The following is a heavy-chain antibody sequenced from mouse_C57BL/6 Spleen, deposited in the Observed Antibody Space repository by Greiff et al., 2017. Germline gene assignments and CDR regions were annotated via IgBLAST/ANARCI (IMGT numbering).Heavy chain of an antibody. Sequence: VQLQQSGPELVKPGASVKISCKASGYSFTGYYMNWVKQSPEKSLEWIGEINPSTGGTTYNQKFKAKATLTVDKSSSTAYMQLKSLTSEDSAVYYCARDYYGYWYVEVGGTGATVTASS. CDR3: ARDYYGYWYVEV. CDR1: GYSFTGYY. CDR2: INPSTGGT. D-gene: IGHD1-1*01. V-gene: IGHV1-42*01. J-gene: IGHJ1*03.